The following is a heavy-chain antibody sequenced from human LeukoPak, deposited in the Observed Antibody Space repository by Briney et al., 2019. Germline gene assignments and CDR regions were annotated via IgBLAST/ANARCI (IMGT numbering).Heavy chain of an antibody. J-gene: IGHJ1*01. CDR1: GFTFSSYS. Sequence: GGSLRLSCAASGFTFSSYSMSWVRQAPGKGLEWVSSISSSSSYIYYADSVKGRFTISRDNAKNSLYLQMNSLRAEDTAVYYCARDPGGYYVSGVSEYFQHGGQGTLVTVSS. CDR3: ARDPGGYYVSGVSEYFQH. D-gene: IGHD3-10*01. V-gene: IGHV3-21*01. CDR2: ISSSSSYI.